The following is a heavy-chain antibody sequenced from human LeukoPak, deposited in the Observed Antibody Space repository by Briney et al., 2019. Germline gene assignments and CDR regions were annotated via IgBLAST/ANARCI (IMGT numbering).Heavy chain of an antibody. J-gene: IGHJ4*02. CDR2: IYTSGST. CDR3: ARAGYSSGWYYFDY. D-gene: IGHD6-19*01. V-gene: IGHV4-4*07. CDR1: GGSISSYY. Sequence: SETLSLTCTVSGGSISSYYWSWIRQPARKGLEWIGRIYTSGSTNYNPSLKSRVTMSVDTSKNQFSLKLSSVTAADTAVYYCARAGYSSGWYYFDYWGQGTLVTVSS.